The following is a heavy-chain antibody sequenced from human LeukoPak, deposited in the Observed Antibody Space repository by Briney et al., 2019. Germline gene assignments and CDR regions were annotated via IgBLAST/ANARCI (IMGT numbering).Heavy chain of an antibody. CDR1: GYTLTELP. J-gene: IGHJ5*02. D-gene: IGHD6-13*01. CDR2: FDPEDGET. Sequence: ASVKVSCKVSGYTLTELPMHWVRQAPGKGLEWMGGFDPEDGETIYAQKFQGRATMTEDTSTDTAYMELSSLRSEDTAVYYCAIDLPGIAAAGIPPSGFDPWGQGTLVTVSS. V-gene: IGHV1-24*01. CDR3: AIDLPGIAAAGIPPSGFDP.